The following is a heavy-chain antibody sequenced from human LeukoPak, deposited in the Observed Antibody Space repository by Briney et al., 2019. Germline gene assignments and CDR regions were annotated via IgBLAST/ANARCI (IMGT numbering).Heavy chain of an antibody. J-gene: IGHJ6*03. CDR3: ATDLRVLANRGYYYYMDV. Sequence: GGSLRPSCAASGFTFSSYGMHWVRQAPGKGLEWVAFIRYDGSNKYYADSVKGRFTISRDNSKNTLYLQMNSLRAEDTAVYYCATDLRVLANRGYYYYMDVWGKGTTVTVSS. D-gene: IGHD1/OR15-1a*01. CDR2: IRYDGSNK. V-gene: IGHV3-30*02. CDR1: GFTFSSYG.